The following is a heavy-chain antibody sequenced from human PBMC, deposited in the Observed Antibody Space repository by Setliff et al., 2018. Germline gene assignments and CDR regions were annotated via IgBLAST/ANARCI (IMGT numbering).Heavy chain of an antibody. D-gene: IGHD6-6*01. V-gene: IGHV4-39*07. CDR2: INHRGFT. CDR1: GASISSGTYY. J-gene: IGHJ4*02. CDR3: AKGRIAERPEAIDY. Sequence: SETLSLTCTVSGASISSGTYYWTWIRQPPGERLEWIGEINHRGFTDYKPSLKSRLTMSVDTSRNQFSLNLGSVTAADTGVYYCAKGRIAERPEAIDYWGQGTPVTVSS.